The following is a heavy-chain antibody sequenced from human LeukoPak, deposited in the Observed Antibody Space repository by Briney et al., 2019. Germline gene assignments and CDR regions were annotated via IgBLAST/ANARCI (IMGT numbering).Heavy chain of an antibody. Sequence: SETLSLTCAVSGGSVSSGGYSWSWIRQPPGKGLEWIGYIYYSGGTYYSPSLKSRLTISVDTSKNQFSLKLSSVTAADTAVYYCARGGLVRGTINSLIAFDIWGQGTTVTVSS. CDR2: IYYSGGT. D-gene: IGHD3-10*01. CDR3: ARGGLVRGTINSLIAFDI. J-gene: IGHJ3*02. V-gene: IGHV4-30-4*07. CDR1: GGSVSSGGYS.